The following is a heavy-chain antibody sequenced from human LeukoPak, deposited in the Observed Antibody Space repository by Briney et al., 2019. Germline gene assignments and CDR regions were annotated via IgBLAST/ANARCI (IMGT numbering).Heavy chain of an antibody. Sequence: GGSLRLSCVASVLNFDDSAMHWVRHAPGKGLEWVSLISADGGSTFSADSVKGRFSISRENSKNSLYLQMNSLRSEDTAMYYCAKESGKFDYWGQGTLVAVSS. V-gene: IGHV3-43*02. CDR3: AKESGKFDY. J-gene: IGHJ4*02. CDR1: VLNFDDSA. CDR2: ISADGGST.